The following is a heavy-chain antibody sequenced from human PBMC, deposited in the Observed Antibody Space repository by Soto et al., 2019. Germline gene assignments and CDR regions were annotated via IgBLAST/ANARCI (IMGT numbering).Heavy chain of an antibody. Sequence: EVQLVESGGGLVKPGGSLRLSCAASGFTFSNAWMNWVRPAPGKGLEWVGRIKSKTDGGTTDYAAPVKGRFTISRDDSKNTLYLQMNSLKTEDTAVYYCTTDRYAVTTFPHFDYWGQGTLVTVSS. CDR1: GFTFSNAW. J-gene: IGHJ4*02. D-gene: IGHD4-17*01. V-gene: IGHV3-15*07. CDR2: IKSKTDGGTT. CDR3: TTDRYAVTTFPHFDY.